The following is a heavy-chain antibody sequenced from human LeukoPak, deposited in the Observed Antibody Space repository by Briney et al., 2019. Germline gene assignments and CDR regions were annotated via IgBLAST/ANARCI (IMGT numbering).Heavy chain of an antibody. J-gene: IGHJ4*02. CDR1: GFTFDDYG. V-gene: IGHV3-20*04. CDR2: INWNGGST. D-gene: IGHD4-17*01. Sequence: GGSLRLSCGASGFTFDDYGMSWVRQAPGKGLEWVSGINWNGGSTGYVDSVKGRFTISRDNSKNTLYLQMNSLRAEDTAVYYCAREDFGDYGDHGLDYWGQGTLVTVSS. CDR3: AREDFGDYGDHGLDY.